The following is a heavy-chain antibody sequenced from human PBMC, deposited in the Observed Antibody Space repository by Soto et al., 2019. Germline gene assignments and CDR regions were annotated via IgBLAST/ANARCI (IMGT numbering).Heavy chain of an antibody. J-gene: IGHJ6*02. Sequence: ASVKVSCKTSGYTFTNFGLSWVRQAPGQGLEWMGWISAYNGNTNYAQNFQGRVTMTRDTSTSTVYMELSSLRSEDTAVYYCARDLKDRPSAGMDVWGQGTTVTV. D-gene: IGHD6-6*01. CDR3: ARDLKDRPSAGMDV. V-gene: IGHV1-18*01. CDR2: ISAYNGNT. CDR1: GYTFTNFG.